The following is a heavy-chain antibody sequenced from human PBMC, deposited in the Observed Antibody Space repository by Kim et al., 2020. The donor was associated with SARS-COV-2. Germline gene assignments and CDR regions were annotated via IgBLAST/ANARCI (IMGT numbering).Heavy chain of an antibody. CDR1: GFTFSNYA. J-gene: IGHJ4*02. CDR2: ISYVGSNK. CDR3: ASDSTIPAAAPRYYFDY. D-gene: IGHD6-25*01. Sequence: GGSLRLSCAASGFTFSNYAMHWVRQAPGKGLEWVAVISYVGSNKYYADSVKGRFTISRDNSKNTLYLQMNSLRAEDTAVYYCASDSTIPAAAPRYYFDYWGQGTLVTVSS. V-gene: IGHV3-30*04.